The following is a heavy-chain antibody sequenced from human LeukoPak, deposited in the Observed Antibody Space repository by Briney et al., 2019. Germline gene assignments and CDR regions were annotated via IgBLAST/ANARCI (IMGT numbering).Heavy chain of an antibody. CDR1: GGSISSYY. CDR3: AGHGGYCSSTSCYGWFDY. CDR2: TYYSGST. J-gene: IGHJ4*02. Sequence: SETLSLTCTVSGGSISSYYWSWIRQPPGKGLEWIGYTYYSGSTNYNPSLKSRVTISVDTSKNQFSLKLSSVTAADTAVYYCAGHGGYCSSTSCYGWFDYWGQGTLVTVSS. V-gene: IGHV4-59*08. D-gene: IGHD2-2*01.